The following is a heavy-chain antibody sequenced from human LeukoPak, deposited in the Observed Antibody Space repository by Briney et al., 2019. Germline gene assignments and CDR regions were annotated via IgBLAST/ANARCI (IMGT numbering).Heavy chain of an antibody. Sequence: QPGGSLRLSCAASGFTFSSFWMSWVRQAPGKGLEWVTFIWYDASNKYYAESVKGRFTISRDNSRNTVFLQMNSLRAEDTAIYYCATDISTHYFGSWGQGTLVTVSS. CDR3: ATDISTHYFGS. D-gene: IGHD3-9*01. CDR2: IWYDASNK. CDR1: GFTFSSFW. V-gene: IGHV3-33*08. J-gene: IGHJ4*02.